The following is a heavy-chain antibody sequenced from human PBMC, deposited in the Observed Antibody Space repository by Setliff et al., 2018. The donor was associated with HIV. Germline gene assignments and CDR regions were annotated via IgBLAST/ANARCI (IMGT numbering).Heavy chain of an antibody. V-gene: IGHV1-2*04. CDR3: AKDISASALYYYGMDV. J-gene: IGHJ6*02. D-gene: IGHD6-13*01. CDR2: INPNTGDT. Sequence: GASVKVSCKASGYTFTAYNIQWVRQAPGQGLEWVGWINPNTGDTSYAENLQGWVTLTRDTSISTAYLEVRSDDTAVYYCAKDISASALYYYGMDVWGQGTTVTVSS. CDR1: GYTFTAYN.